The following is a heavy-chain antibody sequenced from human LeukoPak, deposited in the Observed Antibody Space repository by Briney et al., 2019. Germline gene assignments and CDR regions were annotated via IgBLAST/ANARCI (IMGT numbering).Heavy chain of an antibody. V-gene: IGHV3-9*01. CDR3: AKDSIGYYYYGMDV. Sequence: GRSLRLSCAASGFTFDDYAMHWVRQAPGKGVEWVSGISWNSGSIGYADSVKGRFTISRDNAKNSLYLQMNSLRAEDTALYYCAKDSIGYYYYGMDVWGQGTTVTVSS. J-gene: IGHJ6*02. CDR1: GFTFDDYA. D-gene: IGHD2-21*01. CDR2: ISWNSGSI.